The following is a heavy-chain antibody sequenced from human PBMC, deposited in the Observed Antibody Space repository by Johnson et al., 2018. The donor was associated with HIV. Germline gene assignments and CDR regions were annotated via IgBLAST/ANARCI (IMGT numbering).Heavy chain of an antibody. V-gene: IGHV3-66*02. Sequence: VQLVESGGGLVKPGGSLRLSCAASDFTVSGNYMSWVRQAPGKGLEWVSVIYSGGSTYYADSVKGRFTISRDNSKNTLYLQINSLRPEDTAVYYCARLPSGYSRDDLDIWGQGTMVTVSS. CDR2: IYSGGST. CDR1: DFTVSGNY. CDR3: ARLPSGYSRDDLDI. J-gene: IGHJ3*02. D-gene: IGHD5-18*01.